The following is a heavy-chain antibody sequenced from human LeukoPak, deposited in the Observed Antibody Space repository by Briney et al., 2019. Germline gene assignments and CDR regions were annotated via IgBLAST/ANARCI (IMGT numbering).Heavy chain of an antibody. Sequence: QPGGSLRLSCAASGFTFSTYWMTWVRQAPGKGLEWLANIKPDGSETYYVDPVKGRFTISRDNAKNSLYLQMNSLRAEDTAVYYCARESANYYDSSGYSNEFDHWGQGTLVTVSS. CDR2: IKPDGSET. V-gene: IGHV3-7*01. D-gene: IGHD3-22*01. J-gene: IGHJ4*02. CDR1: GFTFSTYW. CDR3: ARESANYYDSSGYSNEFDH.